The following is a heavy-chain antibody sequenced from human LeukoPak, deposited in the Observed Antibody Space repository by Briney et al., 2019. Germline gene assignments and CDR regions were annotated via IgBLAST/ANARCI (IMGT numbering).Heavy chain of an antibody. CDR1: GFTFSGSA. CDR2: IRSKANSYAT. J-gene: IGHJ6*03. V-gene: IGHV3-73*01. CDR3: TSLYCSSTSCYNRWDYYYYMDV. Sequence: GGSLKLSCAASGFTFSGSAMHCVRQASGKGLEWVGRIRSKANSYATAYAASVKGRFTISRDDSKNTAYLQMNSLKTEDTAVYYCTSLYCSSTSCYNRWDYYYYMDVWGKGTTVTVSS. D-gene: IGHD2-2*02.